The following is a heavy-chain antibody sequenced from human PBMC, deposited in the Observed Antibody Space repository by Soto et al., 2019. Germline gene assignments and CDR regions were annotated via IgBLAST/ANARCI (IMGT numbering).Heavy chain of an antibody. V-gene: IGHV3-30-3*01. CDR2: ISYDGSNK. J-gene: IGHJ4*02. D-gene: IGHD6-19*01. CDR3: ARSPVDGSGWYFDY. CDR1: GFTFSSYA. Sequence: QVQLVESGGGVVQPGRSLRLSCAASGFTFSSYAMHWVRQAPGKGLEWVAVISYDGSNKYYADSVKGRFTISRDNSKNTLDLQMNSLRAEDTAVYYCARSPVDGSGWYFDYWGQGTLVTVSS.